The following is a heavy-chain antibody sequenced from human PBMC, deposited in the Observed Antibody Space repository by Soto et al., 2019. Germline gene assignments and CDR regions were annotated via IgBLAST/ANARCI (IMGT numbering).Heavy chain of an antibody. J-gene: IGHJ4*02. CDR3: ARENRGIAVAGKGPFDY. Sequence: LTCAVSGYSISSGYYWGWIRQPPGKGLEWIGSIYHSGSTYYNPSLKSRVTISVNTSKNQFSLKLSSVTAADTAVYYCARENRGIAVAGKGPFDYWGQGTLVTVSS. CDR1: GYSISSGYY. V-gene: IGHV4-38-2*02. D-gene: IGHD6-19*01. CDR2: IYHSGST.